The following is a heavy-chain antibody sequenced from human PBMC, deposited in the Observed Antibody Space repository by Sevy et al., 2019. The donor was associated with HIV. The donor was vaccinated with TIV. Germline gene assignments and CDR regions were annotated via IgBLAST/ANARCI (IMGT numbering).Heavy chain of an antibody. CDR2: INSDETST. Sequence: GGSLRLSCAASGFSFSRFWMHWVRQAPGKGLVWVSRINSDETSTSYADSVKGRFTISRDNARHTLFLQMNSLTVEDTDVYYCARRDGYTRRAFDMWGQGTMVTVSS. D-gene: IGHD5-12*01. CDR1: GFSFSRFW. V-gene: IGHV3-74*01. J-gene: IGHJ3*02. CDR3: ARRDGYTRRAFDM.